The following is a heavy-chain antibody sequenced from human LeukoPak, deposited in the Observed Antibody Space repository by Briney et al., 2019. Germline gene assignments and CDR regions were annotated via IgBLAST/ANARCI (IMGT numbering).Heavy chain of an antibody. CDR3: AREQGGFSYYYDSIGYYL. Sequence: SQTLSLTCTVSGGSISSGSYYWSWIRQPAGKGLEWIGRIYTGGSTNYNPSLKSRVTISVDTSKNQFSLKLSSVTAADTAVYYCAREQGGFSYYYDSIGYYLWGQGTLVTVSS. D-gene: IGHD3-22*01. V-gene: IGHV4-61*02. J-gene: IGHJ5*02. CDR1: GGSISSGSYY. CDR2: IYTGGST.